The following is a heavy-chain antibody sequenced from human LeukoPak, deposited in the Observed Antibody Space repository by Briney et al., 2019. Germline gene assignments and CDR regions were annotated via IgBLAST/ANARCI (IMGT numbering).Heavy chain of an antibody. D-gene: IGHD3-10*01. CDR3: ARGGSPFY. CDR2: IKPDGSST. J-gene: IGHJ4*02. CDR1: GFNFSTFW. Sequence: PGGSLRLSCAASGFNFSTFWMHWVRQAPEKGLVWVSRIKPDGSSTSYADFVKGRVTISRDNAKNTLYLQMSSLRAEDTAVYYCARGGSPFYWGQGTLVSVSS. V-gene: IGHV3-74*01.